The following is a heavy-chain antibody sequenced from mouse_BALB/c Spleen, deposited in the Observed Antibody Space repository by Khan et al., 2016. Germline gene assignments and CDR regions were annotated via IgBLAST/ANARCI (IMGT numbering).Heavy chain of an antibody. V-gene: IGHV9-3-1*01. J-gene: IGHJ1*01. CDR2: INTYSGES. Sequence: LVQSGPELKKPGKTVKISCKASGYTFTNYGMNWVKQAPGKGLKWMGWINTYSGESTYADDFKGRIAFSLETSANTAYLQINNLKNEDTATYFCARYRYYYGSSRYFDVWGAGTTVTVSS. CDR1: GYTFTNYG. CDR3: ARYRYYYGSSRYFDV. D-gene: IGHD1-1*01.